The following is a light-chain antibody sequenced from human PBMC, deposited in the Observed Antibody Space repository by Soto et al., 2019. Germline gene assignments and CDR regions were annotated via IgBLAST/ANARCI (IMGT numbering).Light chain of an antibody. J-gene: IGLJ1*01. CDR2: SSN. CDR3: AAWDDSLNVHYV. Sequence: QSVLTQPPSASGTPGQRVTISCSGSSSNIGSGTVNWYQQLPGTAPKLLLYSSNQRPSGVPDRFSGSKSGTSASLAISGLQSEDEADYYCAAWDDSLNVHYVFGTGTKLTVL. CDR1: SSNIGSGT. V-gene: IGLV1-44*01.